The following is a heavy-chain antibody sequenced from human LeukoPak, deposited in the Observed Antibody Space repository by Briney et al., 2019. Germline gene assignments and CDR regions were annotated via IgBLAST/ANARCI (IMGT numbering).Heavy chain of an antibody. Sequence: PSETLSLTCSVAGGSISSYYWTWIRQPPGRRLEWIGHIYSSGSTNYNRSLKSRVTMSVDTSRDQFSLKLSSVNATDTAVYYCVRGDYYHYYYMDVWGKGTTVTVSS. CDR2: IYSSGST. CDR3: VRGDYYHYYYMDV. J-gene: IGHJ6*03. V-gene: IGHV4-59*08. CDR1: GGSISSYY.